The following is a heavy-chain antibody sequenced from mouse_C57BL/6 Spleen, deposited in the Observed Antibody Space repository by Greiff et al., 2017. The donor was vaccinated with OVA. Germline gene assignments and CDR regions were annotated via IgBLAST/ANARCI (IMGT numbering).Heavy chain of an antibody. D-gene: IGHD2-5*01. CDR1: GFNIKDYY. CDR2: IDPEDGDT. V-gene: IGHV14-1*01. J-gene: IGHJ4*01. CDR3: TSTIVTPYYAMDY. Sequence: EVQLVESGAELVRPGASVKLSCTASGFNIKDYYMHWVKQRPEQGLEWIGRIDPEDGDTEYAPKFQGKATMTADTSSNTAYLQLSSLTSEDTAVYYCTSTIVTPYYAMDYWGQGTSVTVSS.